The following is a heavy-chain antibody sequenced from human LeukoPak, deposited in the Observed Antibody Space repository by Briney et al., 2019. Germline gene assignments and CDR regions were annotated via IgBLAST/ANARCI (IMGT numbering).Heavy chain of an antibody. Sequence: PGGSLRLSCAASGFTFSSYAMSWVRQAPGEGLEWVSAISGSGSSTYYADSVKGRFTISRDNSKNTLYLQMSSLRAEDTAVYYCAKGVYSGSYRLSFSHWGQGTLVTVSS. D-gene: IGHD1-26*01. J-gene: IGHJ4*02. V-gene: IGHV3-23*01. CDR3: AKGVYSGSYRLSFSH. CDR2: ISGSGSST. CDR1: GFTFSSYA.